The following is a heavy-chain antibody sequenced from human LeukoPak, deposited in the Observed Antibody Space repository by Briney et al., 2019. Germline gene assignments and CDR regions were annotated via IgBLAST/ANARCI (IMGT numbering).Heavy chain of an antibody. J-gene: IGHJ4*02. Sequence: PGGSLRLSCGGSGFTFKSFSMHWVRQAPGKGLEWVSDISSNSGVKSYADSVKGRFTVSRDNAWNSLYLQMDSLRAEDTAVYYCVRGCGSASCPYFFDNWGQGTLVTVSS. D-gene: IGHD2-2*01. CDR2: ISSNSGVK. V-gene: IGHV3-48*04. CDR3: VRGCGSASCPYFFDN. CDR1: GFTFKSFS.